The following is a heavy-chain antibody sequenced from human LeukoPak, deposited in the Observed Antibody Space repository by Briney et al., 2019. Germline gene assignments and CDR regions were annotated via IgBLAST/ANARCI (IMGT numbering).Heavy chain of an antibody. CDR2: IYYSGST. J-gene: IGHJ4*02. Sequence: SETLSLTCTVSGGSISNYYWSWIRQPPGKALEWIGYIYYSGSTNYNPSLKSRVTISVDTSKNQFSLKLSSVTAADTAVYYCAREGLGGVINYWGQGTLVTVSS. D-gene: IGHD3-10*01. CDR1: GGSISNYY. V-gene: IGHV4-59*01. CDR3: AREGLGGVINY.